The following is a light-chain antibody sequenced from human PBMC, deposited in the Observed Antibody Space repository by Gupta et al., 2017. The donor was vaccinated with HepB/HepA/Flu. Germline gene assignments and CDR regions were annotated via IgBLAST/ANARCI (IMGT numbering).Light chain of an antibody. CDR1: QGIRDD. CDR2: AAS. CDR3: RQDYTYIT. V-gene: IGKV1-6*01. Sequence: AIQMTQSPSSLSASVGDRVIITCRASQGIRDDLAWYQQKPGKPPKLLIYAASTLESGVPSRFSGSGDGTEFTLTSSRRQNEDCANYYVRQDYTYITFGQGTKLEIK. J-gene: IGKJ2*01.